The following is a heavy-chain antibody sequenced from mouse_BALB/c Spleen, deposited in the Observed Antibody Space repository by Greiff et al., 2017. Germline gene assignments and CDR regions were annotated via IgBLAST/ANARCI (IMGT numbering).Heavy chain of an antibody. CDR1: GYTFTSYW. D-gene: IGHD1-1*01. V-gene: IGHV1-5*01. CDR2: IYPGNSDT. CDR3: TRPPYYYDTTYGYFDV. Sequence: VQLQQSGTVLARPGASVKMSCKASGYTFTSYWMHWVKQRPGQGLEWIGAIYPGNSDTSYNQKFKGKAKLTAVTSTSTACMELSSLTNEDSAVYYCTRPPYYYDTTYGYFDVWGAGTTVTVSS. J-gene: IGHJ1*01.